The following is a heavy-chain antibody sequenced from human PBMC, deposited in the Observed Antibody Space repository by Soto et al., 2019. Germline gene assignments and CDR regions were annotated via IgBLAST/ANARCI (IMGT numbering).Heavy chain of an antibody. Sequence: GGSLRLSCAASGFTFSSYGMHWVRQAPGKGLEWVAVISYDGSNKYYADSVKGRFTISRDNSKNTLYLQMNSLRAEDTAVYYCAKDLYSGSSHPDYWGQGTLVTVSS. CDR2: ISYDGSNK. CDR1: GFTFSSYG. V-gene: IGHV3-30*18. CDR3: AKDLYSGSSHPDY. J-gene: IGHJ4*02. D-gene: IGHD1-26*01.